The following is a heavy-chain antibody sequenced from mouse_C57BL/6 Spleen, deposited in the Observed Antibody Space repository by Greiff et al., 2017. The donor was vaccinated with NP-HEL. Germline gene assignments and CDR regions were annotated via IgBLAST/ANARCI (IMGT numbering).Heavy chain of an antibody. J-gene: IGHJ4*01. D-gene: IGHD2-1*01. V-gene: IGHV5-9*01. CDR2: ISGGGGNT. CDR1: GFTFSSYT. Sequence: DVKLVESGGGLVKPGGSLKLSCAASGFTFSSYTMSWVRQTPEKRLEWVATISGGGGNTYYPDSVKGRFTISRDNAKNTLYLQMSSLRSEDTALYYCARHLLTCAMDYWGQGTSVTVSS. CDR3: ARHLLTCAMDY.